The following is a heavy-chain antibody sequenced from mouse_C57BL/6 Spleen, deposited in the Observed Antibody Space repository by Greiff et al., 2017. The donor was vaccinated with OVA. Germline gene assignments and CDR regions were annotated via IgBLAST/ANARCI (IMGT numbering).Heavy chain of an antibody. CDR2: IDPSDSYT. D-gene: IGHD1-1*01. Sequence: QVQLQQPGAELVMPGASVKLSCKASGYTFTSYWMHWVKQRPGQGLEWIGEIDPSDSYTNYNQKFKGKSTLTVDKSSSTAYMQLSSLTSEDSAVYYCAYGSSYVGWFAYWGQGTLVTVSA. CDR3: AYGSSYVGWFAY. J-gene: IGHJ3*01. V-gene: IGHV1-69*01. CDR1: GYTFTSYW.